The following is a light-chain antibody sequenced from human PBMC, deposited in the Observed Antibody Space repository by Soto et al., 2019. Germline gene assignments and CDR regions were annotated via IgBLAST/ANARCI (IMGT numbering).Light chain of an antibody. CDR3: QQYGSSPRT. CDR1: QSVSSSY. Sequence: EIVMTQSPATLSVSPGERATLSCRASQSVSSSYLAWYQQKPGQAPRLLTYGASSRATGIPDRFSGGGSGTDFTLTISRLEPEDFAVYYCQQYGSSPRTFGQGTKVDIK. CDR2: GAS. J-gene: IGKJ1*01. V-gene: IGKV3-20*01.